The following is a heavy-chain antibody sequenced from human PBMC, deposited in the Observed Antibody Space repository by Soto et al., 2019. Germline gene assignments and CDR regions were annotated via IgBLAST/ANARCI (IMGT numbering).Heavy chain of an antibody. D-gene: IGHD3-3*01. CDR1: GGSISSYY. CDR3: ARAGHDFWSGVNWFYP. J-gene: IGHJ5*02. V-gene: IGHV4-59*12. Sequence: SETLSLTCTVSGGSISSYYWSWIRQPPGKGLEWIGYIYHSGSTYYNPSLKSRVTISVDRSKNQFSLKLSSVTAADTAVYYCARAGHDFWSGVNWFYPWGQGTLVTDSS. CDR2: IYHSGST.